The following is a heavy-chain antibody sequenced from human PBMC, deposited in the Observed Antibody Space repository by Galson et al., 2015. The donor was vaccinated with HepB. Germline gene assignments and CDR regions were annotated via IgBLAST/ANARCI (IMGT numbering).Heavy chain of an antibody. Sequence: ETLSLTCTVSRGSISPYYWSWIRQPPGKGLEWIGYIYHNGNNNQNPSLKSRVTLSVDMSKCQFSLKLSSVTAANTAIYYCARLLSSYDDSSAYYQGGYFDLWGRGALVTVSS. J-gene: IGHJ2*01. D-gene: IGHD3-22*01. V-gene: IGHV4-59*08. CDR3: ARLLSSYDDSSAYYQGGYFDL. CDR1: RGSISPYY. CDR2: IYHNGNN.